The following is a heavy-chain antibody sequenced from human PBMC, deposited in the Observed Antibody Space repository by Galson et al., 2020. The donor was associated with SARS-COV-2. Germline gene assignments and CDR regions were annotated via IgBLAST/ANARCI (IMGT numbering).Heavy chain of an antibody. CDR2: SSHSGST. D-gene: IGHD6-25*01. CDR3: ARVMAAVNWDFDL. J-gene: IGHJ2*01. CDR1: GGSITRAGYS. V-gene: IGHV4-31*01. Sequence: TLSLNRPVPGGSITRAGYSWTSIRQHAGQGLERIGYSSHSGSTSYNPFIKSPATIPVDTSKNQLSLKLSSVTAAETAVYYCARVMAAVNWDFDLWGRGTLGTVSS.